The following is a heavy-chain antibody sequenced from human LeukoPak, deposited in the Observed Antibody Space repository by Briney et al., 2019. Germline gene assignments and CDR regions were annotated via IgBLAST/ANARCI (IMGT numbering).Heavy chain of an antibody. V-gene: IGHV1-2*02. CDR3: ARWCSGSCAFNF. Sequence: ASVKVSCKASGYTFTGYYMHWVRQAPGQGLEWMGWINPNSGGTNYAQKFQGKVTMTRDTSISTAYMELSRLKSDDTAVYYCARWCSGSCAFNFWGQGTMVTVSS. J-gene: IGHJ3*01. D-gene: IGHD6-19*01. CDR1: GYTFTGYY. CDR2: INPNSGGT.